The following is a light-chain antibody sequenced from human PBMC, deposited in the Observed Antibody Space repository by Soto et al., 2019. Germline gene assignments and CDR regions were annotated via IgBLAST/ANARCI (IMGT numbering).Light chain of an antibody. V-gene: IGKV3-15*01. CDR2: GVS. J-gene: IGKJ1*01. CDR3: QQYKNWPWT. CDR1: QSVSSY. Sequence: EIVVTQSPATLSVSPGERVTLSCRASQSVSSYLAWYQQKPGQAPRLVVYGVSTRATGIPARFSGSGSGTEFTLTISSLQSEDCAVYYCQQYKNWPWTFGQGTKVDIK.